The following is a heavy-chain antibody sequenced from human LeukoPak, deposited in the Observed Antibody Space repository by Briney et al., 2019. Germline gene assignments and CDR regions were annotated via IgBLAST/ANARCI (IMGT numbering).Heavy chain of an antibody. CDR3: AKSGYNRFDY. D-gene: IGHD5-24*01. V-gene: IGHV3-23*01. Sequence: GGSLRLSCAASGFTFSSYGMSWVRQAPGEGLEWVSAISGSGGSTYYADSVRGRFTISRDNSKNTLYLQMNSLRADDTAVYYCAKSGYNRFDYWGQGTLVTVSS. J-gene: IGHJ4*02. CDR1: GFTFSSYG. CDR2: ISGSGGST.